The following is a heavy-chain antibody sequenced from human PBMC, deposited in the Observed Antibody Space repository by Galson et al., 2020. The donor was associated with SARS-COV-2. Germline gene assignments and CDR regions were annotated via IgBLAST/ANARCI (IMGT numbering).Heavy chain of an antibody. CDR3: ATSRGLTWFISFLLDV. V-gene: IGHV3-23*01. CDR1: GFTFSSYA. J-gene: IGHJ6*02. Sequence: GGSLRLSCAASGFTFSSYAMSWVRQAPGKGLEWVSAISGSGGSTYYADSVKGRFTISRDNSKNTLYLQMNSLRAEDTAVYYCATSRGLTWFISFLLDVWGQGTTVTVSS. CDR2: ISGSGGST. D-gene: IGHD3-10*01.